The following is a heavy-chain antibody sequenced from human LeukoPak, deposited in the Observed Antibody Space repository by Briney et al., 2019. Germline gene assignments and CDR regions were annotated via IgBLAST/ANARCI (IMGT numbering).Heavy chain of an antibody. CDR3: AKRVPYSSSSVYFDY. Sequence: GGSLRLSCAASGFTFSNYGMSWVRQAPGKGLEWVSAIGDDGRSTYYADSVKGRFTISKDNSKKTLSLQMNNLRAEDTAVYYCAKRVPYSSSSVYFDYWGQGTLVTVSS. V-gene: IGHV3-23*01. CDR2: IGDDGRST. J-gene: IGHJ4*02. CDR1: GFTFSNYG. D-gene: IGHD6-6*01.